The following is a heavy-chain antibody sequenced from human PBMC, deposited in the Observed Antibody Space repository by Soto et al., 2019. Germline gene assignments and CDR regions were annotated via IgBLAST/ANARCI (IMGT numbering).Heavy chain of an antibody. J-gene: IGHJ6*02. CDR3: AKGGSKAGMDV. D-gene: IGHD1-26*01. CDR1: GFTFSKYG. Sequence: GGSLRLSCAASGFTFSKYGMHWVRQAPGKGLEWVAVASYDVNYKYDADSVKGRFTISRDNSENTVYLQMDSLRVEDTAVYYCAKGGSKAGMDVWGQGTTVTVSS. V-gene: IGHV3-30*18. CDR2: ASYDVNYK.